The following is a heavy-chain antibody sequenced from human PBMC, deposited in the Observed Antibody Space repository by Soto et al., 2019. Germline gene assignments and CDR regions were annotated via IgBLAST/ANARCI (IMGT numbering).Heavy chain of an antibody. J-gene: IGHJ4*02. V-gene: IGHV3-48*03. D-gene: IGHD2-15*01. CDR2: ISSSGSTI. CDR3: ARELLAAYSSTGLDY. Sequence: GGSLRLSCAASGFTFSSYEMNWVRQAPGKWLEWVSYISSSGSTIYYADSVKGRFTISRDNAKNSLYLQMNSLRAEDTAVYYCARELLAAYSSTGLDYWGQGXLVTVHS. CDR1: GFTFSSYE.